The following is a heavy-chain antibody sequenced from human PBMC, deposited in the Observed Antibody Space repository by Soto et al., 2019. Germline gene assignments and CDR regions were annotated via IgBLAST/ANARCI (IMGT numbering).Heavy chain of an antibody. CDR1: GFTFSSYA. CDR3: ARQVYAIKSFDY. J-gene: IGHJ4*02. Sequence: GGSLRLSCAASGFTFSSYAMHWVRQAPGKGLEWVAVISYDGSNKYYADSVKGRFTISRDNSKNTLYLQMNSLRAEDTAVYYCARQVYAIKSFDYWGQGTLVTVSS. D-gene: IGHD2-8*01. CDR2: ISYDGSNK. V-gene: IGHV3-30-3*01.